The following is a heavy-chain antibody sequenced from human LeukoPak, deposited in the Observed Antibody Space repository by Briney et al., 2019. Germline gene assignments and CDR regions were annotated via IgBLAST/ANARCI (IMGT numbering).Heavy chain of an antibody. CDR2: IASNSEYK. V-gene: IGHV3-21*06. CDR1: GFAFSSYS. J-gene: IGHJ4*02. D-gene: IGHD3-3*01. Sequence: SPGGSLRLSCAASGFAFSSYSLNWVRQVPGKGLEWVSCIASNSEYKYYADSVKGRFTISRDSAKNSVYLQMNSLRTDDTAVYYCARSITTFGRIIDRFDYWGQGILVTVSS. CDR3: ARSITTFGRIIDRFDY.